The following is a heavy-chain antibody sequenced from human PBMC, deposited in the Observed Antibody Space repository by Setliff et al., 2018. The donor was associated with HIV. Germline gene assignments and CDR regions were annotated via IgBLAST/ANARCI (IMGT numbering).Heavy chain of an antibody. CDR1: GDSFGDFY. D-gene: IGHD4-17*01. Sequence: SETLSLTCAMYGDSFGDFYWNWIRQAPGKGLEWIVELNDRGHINYNPSLKSRVTISQDTSKRQFSLRMTSVTAADTAVYYCAIFFVASVTTQDHWGQGTLVTVSS. V-gene: IGHV4-34*01. J-gene: IGHJ4*02. CDR2: LNDRGHI. CDR3: AIFFVASVTTQDH.